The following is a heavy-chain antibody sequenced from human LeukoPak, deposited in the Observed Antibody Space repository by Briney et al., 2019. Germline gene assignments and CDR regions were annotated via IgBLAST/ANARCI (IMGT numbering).Heavy chain of an antibody. Sequence: GGSLRLSCAASGFRFSSYAMSWVRQAPGQGLEWVSTISGSSHSRTDYADSVKGRFTISRDNSQNTLFLQVDTLRVEDTATYYCVKDRSLGRLVHEAFDVWGQGTMVVVSS. CDR3: VKDRSLGRLVHEAFDV. J-gene: IGHJ3*01. CDR2: ISGSSHSRT. D-gene: IGHD3-16*01. V-gene: IGHV3-23*01. CDR1: GFRFSSYA.